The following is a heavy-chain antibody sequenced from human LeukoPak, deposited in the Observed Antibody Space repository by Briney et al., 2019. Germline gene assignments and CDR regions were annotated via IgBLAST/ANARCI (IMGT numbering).Heavy chain of an antibody. V-gene: IGHV4-39*01. CDR3: ARQWSGPHDAFDI. J-gene: IGHJ3*02. D-gene: IGHD3-3*01. CDR1: GGSISSSSYY. Sequence: PSETLSLTCTVSGGSISSSSYYWGWIRQPPGKGLEWIGSIYYSGSTYYNPSLKSRVTISVDTSKNQFSLKLSSVTAADTAVYYCARQWSGPHDAFDIWGQGTMVTVSS. CDR2: IYYSGST.